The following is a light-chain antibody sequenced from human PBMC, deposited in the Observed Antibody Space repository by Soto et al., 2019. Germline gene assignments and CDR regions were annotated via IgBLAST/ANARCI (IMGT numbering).Light chain of an antibody. CDR3: QQYNSAPRT. CDR1: QGIRNY. Sequence: DIQMTQSPSSLSASVGDRVTITCRARQGIRNYLAWYQQKPGKVPKLLIYAASTLQSGVPSRFSGSGSGTDFTLTISSLQPEDFATYYFQQYNSAPRTVGQGTKVEIK. CDR2: AAS. J-gene: IGKJ1*01. V-gene: IGKV1-27*01.